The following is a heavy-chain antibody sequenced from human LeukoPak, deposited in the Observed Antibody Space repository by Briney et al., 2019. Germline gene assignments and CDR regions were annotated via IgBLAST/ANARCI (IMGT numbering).Heavy chain of an antibody. CDR2: INHSGST. CDR3: ARGEGGVVVPAAMDAEYFQH. V-gene: IGHV4-34*01. J-gene: IGHJ1*01. D-gene: IGHD2-2*01. CDR1: GGSFSGYY. Sequence: PSEILSLTCAVYGGSFSGYYWSWIRQPPGKGLEWIGEINHSGSTNYNPSLKSRVTISVDTSKNQFSLKLSSVTAADTAVYYCARGEGGVVVPAAMDAEYFQHWGQGTLVTVSS.